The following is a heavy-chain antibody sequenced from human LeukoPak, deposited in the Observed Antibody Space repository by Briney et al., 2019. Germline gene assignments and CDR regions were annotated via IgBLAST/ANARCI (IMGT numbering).Heavy chain of an antibody. D-gene: IGHD5-24*01. Sequence: SETLSLTCTVSGYSISSGYYWGWIRQPPGKGLEWIGSIYHSGNTYYNPSLNSPVTMSLDTSKNQFSLRLTSVTAADTAMYYCARVASGYNRFYFDYWGQGTLVTVSS. J-gene: IGHJ4*02. CDR2: IYHSGNT. CDR3: ARVASGYNRFYFDY. CDR1: GYSISSGYY. V-gene: IGHV4-38-2*02.